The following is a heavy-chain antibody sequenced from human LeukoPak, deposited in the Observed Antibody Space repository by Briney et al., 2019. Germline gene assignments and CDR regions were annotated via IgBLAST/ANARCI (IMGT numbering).Heavy chain of an antibody. D-gene: IGHD1-26*01. J-gene: IGHJ4*02. V-gene: IGHV4-59*12. CDR3: ARESGDSVDY. CDR2: IHYSGST. Sequence: SETLSLTCTVSGGSISNYYWSWIRQPPGKGLEWIGYIHYSGSTYYNPSLKSRVTISVDTSKNQFSLKLSSVTAADTAVYYCARESGDSVDYWGQGTLVTVSS. CDR1: GGSISNYY.